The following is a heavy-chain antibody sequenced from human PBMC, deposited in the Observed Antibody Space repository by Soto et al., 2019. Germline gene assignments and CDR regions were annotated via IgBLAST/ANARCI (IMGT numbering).Heavy chain of an antibody. V-gene: IGHV3-23*01. CDR3: ARQTSGAHDS. J-gene: IGHJ4*02. Sequence: GGSLRLSCVVSGFTFSNYAMTWVRQAPGKGLEWVAGFSYSVGSAYHADSVKGRFTISRDNSKNTLYLQMNSLRAEDTAVYYCARQTSGAHDSWGQGTLVTVSS. CDR1: GFTFSNYA. CDR2: FSYSVGSA.